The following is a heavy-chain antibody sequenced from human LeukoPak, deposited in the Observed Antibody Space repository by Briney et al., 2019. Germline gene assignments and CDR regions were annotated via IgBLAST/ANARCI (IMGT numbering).Heavy chain of an antibody. Sequence: PGRSLRLSCVASGFTLSSYSMNWVRQAPGKGLEWVSYISNSSRTLYYADSVQGRFTISRDNAKNSLILQMNSLRDEDTAVYYCAREPKAYCDGDCYPDYWGQGTLVTVSS. CDR3: AREPKAYCDGDCYPDY. CDR2: ISNSSRTL. D-gene: IGHD2-21*02. V-gene: IGHV3-48*02. J-gene: IGHJ4*02. CDR1: GFTLSSYS.